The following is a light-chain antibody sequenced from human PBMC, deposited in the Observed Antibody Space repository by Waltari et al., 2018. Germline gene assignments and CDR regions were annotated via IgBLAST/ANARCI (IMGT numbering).Light chain of an antibody. J-gene: IGKJ2*02. CDR2: DTS. Sequence: IQMPQSPSSLSASVGDRLTITCRTSQTIDYLSWYQHKPGEAPKLLIYDTSTLQSGVPTRFSGSKCGTNFILTISSLQPEDFATYFCQPNYDTPRTFGQGTKVDIK. CDR3: QPNYDTPRT. CDR1: QTIDY. V-gene: IGKV1-39*01.